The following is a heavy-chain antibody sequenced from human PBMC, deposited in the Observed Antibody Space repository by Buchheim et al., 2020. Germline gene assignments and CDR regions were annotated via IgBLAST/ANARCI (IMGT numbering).Heavy chain of an antibody. D-gene: IGHD3-10*01. CDR2: IHHSGST. V-gene: IGHV4-59*01. Sequence: QVQLQESGPGLVKPSETLSLTCTVSGGSISSYYWSWIRQPPGKGLERIGYIHHSGSTNYNPSLKSRVTISVDTSKNQFSLKLGSVTAADTGVYYCARESYYYGSGSYYRAFDIWDQRT. J-gene: IGHJ3*02. CDR3: ARESYYYGSGSYYRAFDI. CDR1: GGSISSYY.